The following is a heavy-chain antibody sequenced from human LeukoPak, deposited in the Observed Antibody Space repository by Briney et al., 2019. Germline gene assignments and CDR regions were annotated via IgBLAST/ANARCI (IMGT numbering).Heavy chain of an antibody. V-gene: IGHV1-46*01. CDR3: ARGVTMVRGVIAPPPSPGY. Sequence: ASVKVSCKASGYTFTSYYMHWVRQAPGQGLEWMGIINPSGGSTSYAQKFQGRVTMTRDTSTSTVYMELSSLRSEDTAVYYCARGVTMVRGVIAPPPSPGYWGQGTLVTVSS. J-gene: IGHJ4*02. D-gene: IGHD3-10*01. CDR2: INPSGGST. CDR1: GYTFTSYY.